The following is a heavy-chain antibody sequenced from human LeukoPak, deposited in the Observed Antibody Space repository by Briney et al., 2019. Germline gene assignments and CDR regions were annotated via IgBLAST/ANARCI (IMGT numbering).Heavy chain of an antibody. CDR3: ARLAWLRPFDY. Sequence: PSETLSLTCTVSGGSISSSSYYWGWIRQPPGKGLEWIGSIYYSGSTYYNPSLKSRVTISVDTSKNQSSLKLTSVTAADTAVYYCARLAWLRPFDYWGQGTLVTVSS. J-gene: IGHJ4*02. CDR2: IYYSGST. CDR1: GGSISSSSYY. D-gene: IGHD5-12*01. V-gene: IGHV4-39*01.